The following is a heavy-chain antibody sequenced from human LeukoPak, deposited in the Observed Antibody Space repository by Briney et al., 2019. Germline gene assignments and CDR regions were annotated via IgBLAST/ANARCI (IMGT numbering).Heavy chain of an antibody. CDR2: ISSSSSYI. V-gene: IGHV3-21*04. CDR3: ARVTADESDWLDY. J-gene: IGHJ4*02. CDR1: GFTFSSYS. Sequence: GGSLRLSCAASGFTFSSYSMNWVRQAPGKGLEWVSSISSSSSYIYYADSVKGRFTISRDNAKNTLYLQLNSLRVEDTAVYYCARVTADESDWLDYWGQGTLVTVSS. D-gene: IGHD3/OR15-3a*01.